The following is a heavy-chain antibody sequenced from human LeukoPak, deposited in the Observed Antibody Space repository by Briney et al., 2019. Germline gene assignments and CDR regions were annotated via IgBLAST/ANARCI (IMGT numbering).Heavy chain of an antibody. J-gene: IGHJ3*02. CDR3: ARAGIAVAGTAGAFDI. CDR2: FWAHGRSE. V-gene: IGHV3-33*01. CDR1: GFTLTKYG. D-gene: IGHD6-19*01. Sequence: AGSLRLSCAASGFTLTKYGMHWVRQAPGKGLERVAVFWAHGRSEYYSDSVKGRFSISRDTSRSTVHLQMNSLRADDTAVDYCARAGIAVAGTAGAFDIWGQGTMVTVSS.